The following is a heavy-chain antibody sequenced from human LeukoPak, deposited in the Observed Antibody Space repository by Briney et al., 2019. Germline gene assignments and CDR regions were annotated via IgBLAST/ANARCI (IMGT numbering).Heavy chain of an antibody. V-gene: IGHV3-7*01. Sequence: GGSLRLSCAASELTFSGYWMNWVRQAPGKGLQWVGNIRQDGGQAHYSDSVKGRFTISRDNAKRSLYLQMNSLRPEDTAVYYCARDGHSSGSFDYWGQGTLVTVSS. J-gene: IGHJ4*02. CDR3: ARDGHSSGSFDY. CDR2: IRQDGGQA. CDR1: ELTFSGYW. D-gene: IGHD3-10*01.